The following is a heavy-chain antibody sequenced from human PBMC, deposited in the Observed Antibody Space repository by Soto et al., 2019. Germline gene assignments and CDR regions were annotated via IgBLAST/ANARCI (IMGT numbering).Heavy chain of an antibody. CDR1: GGPLTGFS. V-gene: IGHV1-69*01. J-gene: IGHJ4*02. CDR3: VRGYYDSVCAT. Sequence: QVQLVQSGTEVKRPGSSVKISCRASGGPLTGFSFRWVRQGPGQGLEWVGGVLPIFEASNYAPRFQGRVTVTAEESTATAYMELGSLRLEDAAVYFCVRGYYDSVCATWGQGTLLIVSS. D-gene: IGHD3-22*01. CDR2: VLPIFEAS.